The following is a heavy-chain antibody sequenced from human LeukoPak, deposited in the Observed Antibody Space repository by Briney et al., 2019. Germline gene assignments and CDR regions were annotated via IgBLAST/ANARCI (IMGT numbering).Heavy chain of an antibody. Sequence: GGSLRLSCAASGFTVSSNYINWVRQAPGKGLEWVSVLYSGGDTYYADSVKGRFTVSRDNSKNTLYLQMNSLGAEDTAVYYRARDTSGYCSTSRCYGSRYFDLWGRGTLVTVSS. CDR3: ARDTSGYCSTSRCYGSRYFDL. V-gene: IGHV3-53*01. CDR2: LYSGGDT. D-gene: IGHD2-2*01. CDR1: GFTVSSNY. J-gene: IGHJ2*01.